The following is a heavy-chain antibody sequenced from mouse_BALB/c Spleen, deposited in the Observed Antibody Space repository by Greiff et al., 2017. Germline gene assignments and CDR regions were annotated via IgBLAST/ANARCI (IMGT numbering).Heavy chain of an antibody. J-gene: IGHJ4*01. CDR1: GYSITSGYY. Sequence: VQLQQSGPGLVKPSQSLSLTCSVTGYSITSGYYWNWIRQFPGNKLEWMGYISYDGSNNYNPSLKNRISITRDTSKNQFFLKLNSVTTEDTATYYCARDRYYGSSYWGQGTSVTVSS. D-gene: IGHD1-1*01. CDR2: ISYDGSN. V-gene: IGHV3-6*02. CDR3: ARDRYYGSSY.